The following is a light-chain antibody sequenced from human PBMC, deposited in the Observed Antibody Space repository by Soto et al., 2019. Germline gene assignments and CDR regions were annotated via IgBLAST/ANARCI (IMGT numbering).Light chain of an antibody. CDR3: QQYYDTPWT. CDR1: QSLLYNVNNKNY. Sequence: DIVMTQSPDSLAVSLGERATIKCKSSQSLLYNVNNKNYLGWYQQKAGQPPKLLLYWTSYRESGFPDRFSGSGSGTDFALTISSLQAEDVAVYYCQQYYDTPWTFGQGTKVEIK. V-gene: IGKV4-1*01. CDR2: WTS. J-gene: IGKJ1*01.